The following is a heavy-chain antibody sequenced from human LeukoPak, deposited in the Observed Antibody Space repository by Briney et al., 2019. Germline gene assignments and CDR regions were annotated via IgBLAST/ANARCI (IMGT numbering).Heavy chain of an antibody. J-gene: IGHJ4*02. CDR3: ATYYCPSSCRFDY. D-gene: IGHD2-2*01. V-gene: IGHV4-39*07. CDR1: GGSISSSSYY. Sequence: SSETLSLTCTVSGGSISSSSYYWGWIRQPPGKGLEWIGSIYYSGSTYYNPSLKSRVTISVDTSKNQFSLKLSSVTAADTAVYYCATYYCPSSCRFDYWGQGILVTVSP. CDR2: IYYSGST.